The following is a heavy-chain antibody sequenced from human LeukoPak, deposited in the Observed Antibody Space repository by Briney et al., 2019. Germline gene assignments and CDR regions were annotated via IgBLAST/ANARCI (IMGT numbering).Heavy chain of an antibody. D-gene: IGHD5-24*01. V-gene: IGHV4-38-2*01. J-gene: IGHJ3*02. CDR2: IYHSGST. CDR3: ARGQRWLQYDDAFDI. CDR1: GYSISSDYY. Sequence: SETLSLTCAVSGYSISSDYYWGWIRQPPGKGLEWIGSIYHSGSTYYNPSLESRVTISLDTSKNQFSLKLSSVTAADTAVYCCARGQRWLQYDDAFDIWGQGTMVIVSS.